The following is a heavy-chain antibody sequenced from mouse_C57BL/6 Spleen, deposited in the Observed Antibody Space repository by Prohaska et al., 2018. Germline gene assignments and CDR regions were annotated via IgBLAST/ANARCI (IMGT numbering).Heavy chain of an antibody. CDR2: INPNNGGT. V-gene: IGHV1-26*01. J-gene: IGHJ3*01. D-gene: IGHD2-10*01. Sequence: VKQSHGKSLEWIGDINPNNGGTSYNQKFKGKATLTVDKSSSTAYMELRSLTSEDSAVYYCARSYPRAWFAHWGQGTLVTVSA. CDR3: ARSYPRAWFAH.